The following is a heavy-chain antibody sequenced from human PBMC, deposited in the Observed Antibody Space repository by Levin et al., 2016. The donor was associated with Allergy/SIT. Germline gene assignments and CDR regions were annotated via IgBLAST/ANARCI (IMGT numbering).Heavy chain of an antibody. CDR3: ARGRFKVVRVSPRYYYYGMDV. D-gene: IGHD3-10*01. Sequence: WIRQPPGKGLEWIGEINHSGSTNYNPSLKSRVTISVDTSKNQFSLKLSSVTAADTAVYYCARGRFKVVRVSPRYYYYGMDVWGQGTTVTVSS. CDR2: INHSGST. J-gene: IGHJ6*02. V-gene: IGHV4-34*01.